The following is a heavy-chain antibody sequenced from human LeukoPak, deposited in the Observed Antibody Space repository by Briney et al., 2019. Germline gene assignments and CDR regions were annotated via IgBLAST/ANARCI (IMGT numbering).Heavy chain of an antibody. V-gene: IGHV3-7*01. J-gene: IGHJ6*03. CDR2: IKQDGSEQ. CDR1: GFTFSSSW. CDR3: ARVGPSYYYYNMDA. Sequence: PGGSLRLSCSASGFTFSSSWMTWVRQAPGKGLEWVAHIKQDGSEQYTADSLKGRFTISRDNDKKLVFLQMNSLRVDDTAVYYCARVGPSYYYYNMDAWGNGTTVIVSS.